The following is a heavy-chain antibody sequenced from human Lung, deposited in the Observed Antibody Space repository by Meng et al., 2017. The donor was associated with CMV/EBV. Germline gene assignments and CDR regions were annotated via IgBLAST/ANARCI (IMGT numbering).Heavy chain of an antibody. CDR1: GYTFTDYY. CDR3: ARPLGPSRDYYYGMDG. V-gene: IGHV1-2*02. J-gene: IGHJ6*02. CDR2: INPNSGGT. Sequence: ASVXVSXKASGYTFTDYYMHWVRQAPGQGLEWMGWINPNSGGTNYAQKFQGRVAMTRDTSISTAYMELSRPRSDDTAVYYCARPLGPSRDYYYGMDGWGQGTXVTVSS.